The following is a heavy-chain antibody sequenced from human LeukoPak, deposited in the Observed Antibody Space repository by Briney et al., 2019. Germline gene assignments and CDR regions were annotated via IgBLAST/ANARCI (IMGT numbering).Heavy chain of an antibody. CDR1: GFTFSSYA. CDR3: ARDPIAGGRWDY. V-gene: IGHV3-30-3*01. CDR2: ISYDGSNK. J-gene: IGHJ4*02. Sequence: PGGSLRLSCAASGFTFSSYAMHWVRQAPGKGLEWVAVISYDGSNKYYADSVKGRFTISRDNSKNTLYLQMNSLRAEDTAVYYCARDPIAGGRWDYWGQGTLVTVSS. D-gene: IGHD6-13*01.